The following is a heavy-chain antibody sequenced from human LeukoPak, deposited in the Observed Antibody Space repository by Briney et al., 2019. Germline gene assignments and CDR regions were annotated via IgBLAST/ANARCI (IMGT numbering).Heavy chain of an antibody. V-gene: IGHV4-4*07. CDR1: GVSISSYQ. CDR2: IYNSGSP. CDR3: ARDGDSEGPTYYYYMDV. J-gene: IGHJ6*03. D-gene: IGHD4-17*01. Sequence: SETLSLTCTVSGVSISSYQWSWLRQPAGKGLEWMGRIYNSGSPNYNPSLKSRVTMSVDTSKNQFSLKLSSVTAADTAVYYCARDGDSEGPTYYYYMDVWGKGTTVTVSS.